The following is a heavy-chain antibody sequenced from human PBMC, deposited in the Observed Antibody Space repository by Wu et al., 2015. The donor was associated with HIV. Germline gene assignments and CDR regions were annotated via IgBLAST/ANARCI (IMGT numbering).Heavy chain of an antibody. Sequence: QVQLVQSGAEVRKPGASVKVSCKASGYAFRNYGISWVRQAPGQGLEWMGWISGGFNGNTNLAQRFQDRLTMTTDTSTSTAYMELRTLRSDDTAVYYCVRDSSWFDPWGQGTRVTVSS. CDR1: GYAFRNYG. CDR3: VRDSSWFDP. J-gene: IGHJ5*02. CDR2: ISGGFNGNT. V-gene: IGHV1-18*01.